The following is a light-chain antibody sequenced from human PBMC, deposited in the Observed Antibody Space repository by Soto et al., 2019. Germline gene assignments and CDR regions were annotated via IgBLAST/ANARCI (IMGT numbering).Light chain of an antibody. CDR2: EVR. CDR3: SSYTTRITLI. V-gene: IGLV2-14*01. J-gene: IGLJ2*01. Sequence: QAVVTQPASVSGSPGQSITISCIGSSSDIGGYDYVSWYQQHPGKAPKLLISEVRNRPSGVSDRFTGSKSGYTASLTISGLQPEDEADYYCSSYTTRITLIFGGGTQLTVL. CDR1: SSDIGGYDY.